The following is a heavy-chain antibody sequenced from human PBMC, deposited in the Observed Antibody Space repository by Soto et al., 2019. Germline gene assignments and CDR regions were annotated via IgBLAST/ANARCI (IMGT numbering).Heavy chain of an antibody. D-gene: IGHD3-22*01. CDR2: INHSGST. Sequence: PSETLSLTCAVYGGSFSGYCWSWIRQPPGKGLEWIGEINHSGSTNYNPSLKSRVTISVDTSKNQFSLKLSSVTAADTAVYYCARGGPGGYYYARYWGQGTLVTVSS. CDR1: GGSFSGYC. V-gene: IGHV4-34*01. J-gene: IGHJ4*02. CDR3: ARGGPGGYYYARY.